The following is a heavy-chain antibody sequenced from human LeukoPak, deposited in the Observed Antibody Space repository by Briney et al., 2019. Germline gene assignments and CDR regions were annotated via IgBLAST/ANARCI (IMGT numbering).Heavy chain of an antibody. CDR2: MNPNSGNT. CDR1: GYTFTSYD. J-gene: IGHJ4*02. D-gene: IGHD2-8*02. Sequence: ASVKVSCKASGYTFTSYDINWVRQATGQGLEWMGWMNPNSGNTGYAQKFQGRATMTRNTSISTAYMELSSLRSEDTAVYYCARGRGVVYAADYWGQGTLVTVSS. V-gene: IGHV1-8*01. CDR3: ARGRGVVYAADY.